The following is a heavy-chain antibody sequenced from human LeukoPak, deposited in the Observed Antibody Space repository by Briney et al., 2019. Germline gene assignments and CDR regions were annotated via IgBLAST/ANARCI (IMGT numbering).Heavy chain of an antibody. D-gene: IGHD5-18*01. CDR2: ISSSGST. CDR3: AREGGYSYGDAPLHFDY. CDR1: GGSISSSSYY. V-gene: IGHV4-39*07. J-gene: IGHJ4*02. Sequence: PSETLSLTCTVSGGSISSSSYYWGWIRQPPGKGLEWIGRISSSGSTNYNPSLKSRVTISVDTSKNQFSLKLSSVTAADTAVYYCAREGGYSYGDAPLHFDYWGQGTLVTVSS.